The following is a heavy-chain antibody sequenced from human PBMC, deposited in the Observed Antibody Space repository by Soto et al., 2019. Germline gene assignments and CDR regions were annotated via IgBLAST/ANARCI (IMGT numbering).Heavy chain of an antibody. Sequence: EVQLLESGGGLVQPGGSLRLSCAASGFTFNSYAMSWVRQAPGKGLEWVSRISGSGGSPDYADSVKGRFTISRNNSKSTLYMQMNSLRAEDTAVYYCARFSQYCSGNSCYDSYYMAVWGKGTTVTVTS. CDR1: GFTFNSYA. CDR2: ISGSGGSP. J-gene: IGHJ6*03. D-gene: IGHD2-2*01. CDR3: ARFSQYCSGNSCYDSYYMAV. V-gene: IGHV3-23*01.